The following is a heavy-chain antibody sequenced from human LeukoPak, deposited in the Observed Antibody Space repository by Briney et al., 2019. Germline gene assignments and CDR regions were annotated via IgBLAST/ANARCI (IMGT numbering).Heavy chain of an antibody. V-gene: IGHV4-34*01. CDR1: GGSFSGYY. J-gene: IGHJ4*02. Sequence: KTSETLSLTCAVYGGSFSGYYWSWIRQPPGKGLEWIGEINHSGSTNYNPSLKSRVTISVDTSKNQLSLKLSSVTAADTAVYYCARVKYDYVWGSYRDIDLTDYWGQGTLVTVSS. CDR2: INHSGST. CDR3: ARVKYDYVWGSYRDIDLTDY. D-gene: IGHD3-16*02.